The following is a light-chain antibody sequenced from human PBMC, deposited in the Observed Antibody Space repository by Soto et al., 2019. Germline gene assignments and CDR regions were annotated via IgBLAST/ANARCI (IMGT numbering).Light chain of an antibody. J-gene: IGKJ1*01. CDR2: GAS. CDR3: QQYGSLSWT. V-gene: IGKV3-20*01. Sequence: EIVLTQAPVTLSFSPGERATLSCRASQSVSSRYLAWYQQKPGQAPRIILFGASGRATVIPDRFSGSGSGTVFTLTISRLEPEDFAVYYCQQYGSLSWTFGQGTKVDIK. CDR1: QSVSSRY.